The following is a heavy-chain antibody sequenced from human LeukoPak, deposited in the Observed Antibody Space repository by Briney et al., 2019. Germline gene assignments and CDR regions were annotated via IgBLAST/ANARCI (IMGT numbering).Heavy chain of an antibody. CDR2: IRYDGSNK. Sequence: GGSLRLSCVASGFTFSNFGVHWVRQAPGKGLEWVAFIRYDGSNKYYADSVKGRFTISRDDSKNTLNLQMNSLRAEDTAVYYCAKDPTHYRVWDYYETIGLSYWGQGTLVTVSS. J-gene: IGHJ4*02. CDR3: AKDPTHYRVWDYYETIGLSY. V-gene: IGHV3-30*02. CDR1: GFTFSNFG. D-gene: IGHD3-22*01.